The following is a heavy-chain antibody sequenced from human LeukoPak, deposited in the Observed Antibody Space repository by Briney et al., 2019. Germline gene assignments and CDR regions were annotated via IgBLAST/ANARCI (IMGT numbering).Heavy chain of an antibody. Sequence: GGSLRLSCAASGFTFSSYAMSWVRQAPGKGLEWVSAISGSGGSTYYADSVKGRFTVSRDNSNNTLYLQMNCLRAEDTALYYCAKGRTVATLYYFDLWGQGTLVTVSS. V-gene: IGHV3-23*01. CDR2: ISGSGGST. CDR1: GFTFSSYA. J-gene: IGHJ4*02. CDR3: AKGRTVATLYYFDL. D-gene: IGHD4-17*01.